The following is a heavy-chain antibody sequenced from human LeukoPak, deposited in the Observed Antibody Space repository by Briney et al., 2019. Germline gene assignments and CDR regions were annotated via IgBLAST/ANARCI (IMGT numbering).Heavy chain of an antibody. CDR3: ARAPYCSSTSCYLGLLRREIDI. J-gene: IGHJ3*02. Sequence: GASVKVSCKASGYTFTSYGISWVRQAPGQGLEWMGWISAYNGNTNYAQKLQGRATMTTDTSTSTAYMELRSLRSDDTAVYYCARAPYCSSTSCYLGLLRREIDIWGQGTMVTVSS. V-gene: IGHV1-18*01. CDR2: ISAYNGNT. CDR1: GYTFTSYG. D-gene: IGHD2-2*01.